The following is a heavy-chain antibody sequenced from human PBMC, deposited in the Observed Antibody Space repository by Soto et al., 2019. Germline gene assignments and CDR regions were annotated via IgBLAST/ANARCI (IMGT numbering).Heavy chain of an antibody. D-gene: IGHD3-22*01. CDR2: IWYDGSKK. Sequence: SLRLSCAASGFTFNTYGMHWVRQAPGRGLELVAVIWYDGSKKYYGDSVKGRFTISRDNSKNTLFLQMNSLRAEDTAVYYCARDPYYYDSNGYYQALYYFDYWGQGTLVTVSS. CDR3: ARDPYYYDSNGYYQALYYFDY. J-gene: IGHJ4*02. CDR1: GFTFNTYG. V-gene: IGHV3-33*01.